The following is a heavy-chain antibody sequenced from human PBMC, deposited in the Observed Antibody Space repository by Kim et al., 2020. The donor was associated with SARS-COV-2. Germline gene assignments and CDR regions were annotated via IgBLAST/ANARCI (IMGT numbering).Heavy chain of an antibody. D-gene: IGHD2-2*01. CDR1: GFTFSSYA. Sequence: GGSLRLSCSASGFTFSSYAMHWVRQAPGKGLEYVSAISSNGGSTYYADSVKGRFTISRDNSKNTLYLQMSSLRAEDTAVYYCVKSHCSSTSCYGTFDYWRQGTLVTVSS. CDR2: ISSNGGST. V-gene: IGHV3-64D*09. CDR3: VKSHCSSTSCYGTFDY. J-gene: IGHJ4*02.